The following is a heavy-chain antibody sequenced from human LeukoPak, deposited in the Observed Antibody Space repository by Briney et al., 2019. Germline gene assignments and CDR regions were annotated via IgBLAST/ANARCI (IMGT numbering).Heavy chain of an antibody. D-gene: IGHD3-10*01. CDR1: GYTFTSYD. J-gene: IGHJ6*02. CDR3: ARGVRVRGVIKGYYYYGMDV. V-gene: IGHV1-8*01. CDR2: MNPNSGNT. Sequence: ASVKVSCKASGYTFTSYDINWVRQATGQGLEWMGWMNPNSGNTGYAQKFQGRVTMTRNTSISTAYMELSSLGSEDTAVYYCARGVRVRGVIKGYYYYGMDVWGQGTTVTVSS.